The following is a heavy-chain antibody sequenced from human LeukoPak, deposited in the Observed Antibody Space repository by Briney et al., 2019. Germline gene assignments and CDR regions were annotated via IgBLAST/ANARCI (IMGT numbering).Heavy chain of an antibody. J-gene: IGHJ4*02. V-gene: IGHV4-34*01. D-gene: IGHD1-26*01. Sequence: SKTLSLTCAVYGGSFSGYYWSWIRQPPGKGLEWIGEINHSGSTNYNPSLKSRVTISVDTSKNQFSLKLSSVTAADTAVYFCARGLWAPRFDCWGQGTLVTVSS. CDR2: INHSGST. CDR1: GGSFSGYY. CDR3: ARGLWAPRFDC.